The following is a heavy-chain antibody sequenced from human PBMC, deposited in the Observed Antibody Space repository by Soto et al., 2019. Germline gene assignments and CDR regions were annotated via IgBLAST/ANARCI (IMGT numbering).Heavy chain of an antibody. D-gene: IGHD2-15*01. V-gene: IGHV3-30*18. CDR1: GFTFSSYG. CDR2: ISYDGSNK. CDR3: AKHKLRGYYYGMDV. J-gene: IGHJ6*02. Sequence: GGSLRLSCAASGFTFSSYGMHWVRQAPGKGLEWVAVISYDGSNKYYADSVKGRFTISRDNSKNTLYLQMNSLRAEDTAVYYCAKHKLRGYYYGMDVWGQGTTVTVSS.